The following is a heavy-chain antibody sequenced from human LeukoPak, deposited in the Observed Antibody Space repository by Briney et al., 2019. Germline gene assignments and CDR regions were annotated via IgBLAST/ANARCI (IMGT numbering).Heavy chain of an antibody. Sequence: SETLSLTCTVSGVSISSTNYCWGWLRQPPGKGLERIGSTYYSGSTYYNPSRKSRVTISVDTSRNQFSLKLSSVTAADTAVYYCARHYSSATSCFDYWGQGTLVAVSS. D-gene: IGHD2-2*01. CDR2: TYYSGST. CDR3: ARHYSSATSCFDY. CDR1: GVSISSTNYC. J-gene: IGHJ4*02. V-gene: IGHV4-39*01.